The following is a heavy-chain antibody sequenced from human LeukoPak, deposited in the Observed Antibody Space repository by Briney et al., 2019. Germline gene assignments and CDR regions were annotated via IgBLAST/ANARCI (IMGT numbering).Heavy chain of an antibody. CDR2: IYHSGYT. CDR3: ARSSMFRGVTVDY. Sequence: SETLSLTCAVCGGSFSSYYWGWIRQPPGKALEWIGSIYHSGYTYYNPSLKSRVTISVDTSKNQFSLKLRSVTAADTAVYYCARSSMFRGVTVDYWGQGTLVTVSS. V-gene: IGHV4-39*01. J-gene: IGHJ4*02. CDR1: GGSFSSYY. D-gene: IGHD3-10*01.